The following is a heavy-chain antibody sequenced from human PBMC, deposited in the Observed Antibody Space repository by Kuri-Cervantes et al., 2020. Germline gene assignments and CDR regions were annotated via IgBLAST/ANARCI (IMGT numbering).Heavy chain of an antibody. Sequence: LSLTCAASGFTFSDYYMSWIRQAPGKGLEWVSYISSSGSTIYYADSVKGRFTISRDNAKNSLYLQMNSLRAEDTALYHCARESGSGSPYWGQGTLVTVSS. CDR3: ARESGSGSPY. J-gene: IGHJ4*02. CDR1: GFTFSDYY. CDR2: ISSSGSTI. V-gene: IGHV3-11*01. D-gene: IGHD1-26*01.